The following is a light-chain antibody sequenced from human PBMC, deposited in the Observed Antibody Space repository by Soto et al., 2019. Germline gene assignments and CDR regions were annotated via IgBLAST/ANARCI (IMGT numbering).Light chain of an antibody. Sequence: DIQMTQSPSSLSASVGDRVTITCRASQGINTYLAWYQHKPGKVPKLLIYAASTLQSGVPSRFSSSGSGTDFTLTISSLQPEDVATYYCQNYNSAPQTFGQGTKVEIK. V-gene: IGKV1-27*01. J-gene: IGKJ1*01. CDR3: QNYNSAPQT. CDR2: AAS. CDR1: QGINTY.